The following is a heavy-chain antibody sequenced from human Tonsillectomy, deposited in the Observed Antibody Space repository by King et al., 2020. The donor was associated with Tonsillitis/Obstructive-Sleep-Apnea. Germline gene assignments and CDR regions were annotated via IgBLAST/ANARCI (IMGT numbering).Heavy chain of an antibody. CDR2: IKEDGSEE. D-gene: IGHD2-2*01. CDR3: AREVGSH. V-gene: IGHV3-7*01. CDR1: GFTFSSSW. Sequence: VQLVESGGGLVQPGGSLRLSCAASGFTFSSSWMSWVRQAPGKGLEWVANIKEDGSEEYYIDSVKGRFTISRDNAKNSLYLHMNSLRAEETAVYYCAREVGSHWGQGTLVTVSS. J-gene: IGHJ4*02.